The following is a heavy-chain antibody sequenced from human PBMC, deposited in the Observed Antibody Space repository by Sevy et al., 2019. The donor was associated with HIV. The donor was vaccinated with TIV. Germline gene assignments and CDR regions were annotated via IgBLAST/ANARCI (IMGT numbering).Heavy chain of an antibody. CDR1: GGSISSSSYY. J-gene: IGHJ5*02. Sequence: SETLSLTCTVSGGSISSSSYYWGWIRQPPGKGLQWIGSIYYSGSTYYNPSHKSRVTISVDTSKNQFSLKLSSVTAADTAVYYCARAIFGATKNDGGFDPWGQGTLVTVSS. D-gene: IGHD3-3*01. CDR3: ARAIFGATKNDGGFDP. CDR2: IYYSGST. V-gene: IGHV4-39*01.